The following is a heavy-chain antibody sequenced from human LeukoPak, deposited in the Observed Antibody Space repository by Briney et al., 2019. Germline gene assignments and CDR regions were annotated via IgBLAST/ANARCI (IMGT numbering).Heavy chain of an antibody. CDR1: GFTFSSYG. V-gene: IGHV3-23*01. CDR2: ISGSGGST. J-gene: IGHJ4*02. CDR3: AKEYYDFWSGYYTTYYFDY. Sequence: PGGSLRLSCAASGFTFSSYGMSWVRQAPGKGLEWVSAISGSGGSTYYADSVKGRFTISRDNSKNTLYLQMNSLRAEDTAVYYCAKEYYDFWSGYYTTYYFDYWGEGTLVTVSS. D-gene: IGHD3-3*01.